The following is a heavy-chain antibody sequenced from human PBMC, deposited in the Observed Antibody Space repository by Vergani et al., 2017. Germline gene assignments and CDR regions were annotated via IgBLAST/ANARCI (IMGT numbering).Heavy chain of an antibody. Sequence: QVQLQESGPGLVKPSETLSLTCTVSGGSISSGSYYWSWIRQPAGKGLEWIGRIYTSGSTNYNPSLKSRVTISVDTSKNQFSLKLSSVTAADTAVYYCARDPLPTYYDFWSGERDQYGMDVWGQGTTVTVSS. CDR1: GGSISSGSYY. CDR2: IYTSGST. CDR3: ARDPLPTYYDFWSGERDQYGMDV. V-gene: IGHV4-61*02. J-gene: IGHJ6*02. D-gene: IGHD3-3*01.